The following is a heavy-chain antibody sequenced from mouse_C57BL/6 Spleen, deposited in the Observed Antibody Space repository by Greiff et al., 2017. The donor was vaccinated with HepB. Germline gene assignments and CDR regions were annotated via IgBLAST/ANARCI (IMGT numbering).Heavy chain of an antibody. Sequence: VQLQQSGPELVKPGASVKISCKASGYAFSSSWMNWVKQRPGKGLEWIGRIYPGDGDTNYNGKFKGKATLTADKSSSTAYMQLSSLTSEDSAVYFCARRASGSPYYFDYWGQGTTLTVSS. V-gene: IGHV1-82*01. CDR3: ARRASGSPYYFDY. CDR2: IYPGDGDT. D-gene: IGHD1-1*01. J-gene: IGHJ2*01. CDR1: GYAFSSSW.